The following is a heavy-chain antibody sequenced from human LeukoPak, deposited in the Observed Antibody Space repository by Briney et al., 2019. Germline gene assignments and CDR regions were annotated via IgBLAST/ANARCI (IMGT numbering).Heavy chain of an antibody. CDR3: ARHYYVPKNWFDP. D-gene: IGHD3-10*02. Sequence: PSETLSLTCTVSGGSISSSSYYWGWIRQPPGKGLEWIGSIYYSGSTYYNPSLKSRVTISVDTSKNQFSLKLSSVTAADTAVYYCARHYYVPKNWFDPWGQGTLVTVSS. J-gene: IGHJ5*02. CDR2: IYYSGST. CDR1: GGSISSSSYY. V-gene: IGHV4-39*01.